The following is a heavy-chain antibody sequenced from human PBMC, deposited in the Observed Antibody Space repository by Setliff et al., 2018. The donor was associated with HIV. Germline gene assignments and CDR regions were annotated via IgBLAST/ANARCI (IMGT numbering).Heavy chain of an antibody. J-gene: IGHJ4*02. CDR3: ARTLPQYTNLFDY. CDR2: ITPFNGNT. CDR1: GYTFTSYG. D-gene: IGHD5-18*01. V-gene: IGHV1-18*01. Sequence: ASVKVSCKASGYTFTSYGISWVRQAPGQGLEWMGWITPFNGNTNYAQKFQGRVTMTRDTSISTAYMELSRLRSDDTAVYYCARTLPQYTNLFDYWGQRTLVTVSS.